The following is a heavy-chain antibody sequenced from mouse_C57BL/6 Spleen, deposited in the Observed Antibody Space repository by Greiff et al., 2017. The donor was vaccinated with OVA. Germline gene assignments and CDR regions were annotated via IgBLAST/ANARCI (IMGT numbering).Heavy chain of an antibody. CDR3: ARWGDFGLAD. J-gene: IGHJ3*01. Sequence: QVQLQQPGAELVKPGASVKLSCKASGSTFTSYWMQWVNQRLGQGLVWIGEIDTSDSSTNYNQKFKGTATLTVDTSSSTAYMQLSSRTSEDSAGYYCARWGDFGLADWGQGTLVTVAA. D-gene: IGHD2-13*01. CDR2: IDTSDSST. V-gene: IGHV1-50*01. CDR1: GSTFTSYW.